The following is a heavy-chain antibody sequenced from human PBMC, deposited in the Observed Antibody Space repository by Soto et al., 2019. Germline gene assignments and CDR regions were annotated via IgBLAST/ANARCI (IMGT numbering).Heavy chain of an antibody. CDR2: IWYDGSNK. Sequence: GGSLRLSCAASGFTFSSYGMHWVRQAPGKGLEWVAVIWYDGSNKYYADSVKGRFTISRDNSKNTLYLQMNSLRAEDTAVYYCAREDYGDPAYIDYWGQGTLVTVSS. V-gene: IGHV3-33*01. J-gene: IGHJ4*02. CDR3: AREDYGDPAYIDY. D-gene: IGHD4-17*01. CDR1: GFTFSSYG.